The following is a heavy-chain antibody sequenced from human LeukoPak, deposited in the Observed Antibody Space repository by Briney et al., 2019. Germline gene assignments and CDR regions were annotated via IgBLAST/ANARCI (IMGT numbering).Heavy chain of an antibody. V-gene: IGHV4-30-4*01. J-gene: IGHJ5*02. CDR3: ARLGTYRNWFDP. Sequence: SQTLSLTCTVSGGSISSGDYYWSWIRQPPGKGLEWIGYIYYSGSTYYNPSLKSRVTISVDTSKNQFSLKLSSVTAADTAVYYCARLGTYRNWFDPWGQGTLVTVSS. D-gene: IGHD1-26*01. CDR1: GGSISSGDYY. CDR2: IYYSGST.